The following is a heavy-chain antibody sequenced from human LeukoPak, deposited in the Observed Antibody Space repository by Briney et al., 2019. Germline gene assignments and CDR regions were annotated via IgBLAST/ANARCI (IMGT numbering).Heavy chain of an antibody. D-gene: IGHD6-19*01. CDR3: TRLSSIAVAGTGDY. CDR2: IRSKTYGGTT. V-gene: IGHV3-49*03. J-gene: IGHJ4*02. Sequence: GGSLRLSCTASGFTFGDYAMSWFRQAPGKGLEWVGLIRSKTYGGTTEYAASVKGRFTISRDDSKSITYLQMNSLKTEDTAVYYCTRLSSIAVAGTGDYWGKGTLVTVSS. CDR1: GFTFGDYA.